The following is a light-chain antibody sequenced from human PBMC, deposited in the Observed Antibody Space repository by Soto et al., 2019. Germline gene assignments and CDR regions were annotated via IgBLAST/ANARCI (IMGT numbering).Light chain of an antibody. V-gene: IGKV1-39*01. CDR1: QSISNY. CDR2: LAS. J-gene: IGKJ4*01. CDR3: QQSFSNPRT. Sequence: DIQMTQSPSSLSASVGDRVTITCRASQSISNYLNWYQQRPGKAPKLLIYLASSLSSGVPSRFGGSGSGTGFTLTISSLQPEDFATYYCQQSFSNPRTFGGGTKVDIK.